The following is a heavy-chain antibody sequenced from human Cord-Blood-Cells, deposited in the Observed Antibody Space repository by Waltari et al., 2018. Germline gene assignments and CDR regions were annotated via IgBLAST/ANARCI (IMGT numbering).Heavy chain of an antibody. CDR3: ARLRGYCTNGVCYDGGFDY. Sequence: QLQLQESGPGLVKPSETLSLTCTVSGASISSSSYYWAWIRQPPGKGREWLGRTDYSRSTYYNPSLKSRVTISVDTSKNQFSLKLSSVTAADTAVYYCARLRGYCTNGVCYDGGFDYWGQGTLVTVSS. D-gene: IGHD2-8*01. CDR1: GASISSSSYY. V-gene: IGHV4-39*01. J-gene: IGHJ4*02. CDR2: TDYSRST.